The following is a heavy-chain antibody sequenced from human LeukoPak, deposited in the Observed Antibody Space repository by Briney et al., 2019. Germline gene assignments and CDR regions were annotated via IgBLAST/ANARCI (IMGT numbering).Heavy chain of an antibody. CDR3: ARGVGCSSTSCYYSDY. CDR1: GFTFTNYW. CDR2: IKQDGSEK. V-gene: IGHV3-7*01. D-gene: IGHD2-2*01. Sequence: GGSLRLSCAASGFTFTNYWMTWVRQAPGKGLEWVANIKQDGSEKYYVDSVKGRFTISRDNAKNSLYLQMNSLRVEDTAVYYCARGVGCSSTSCYYSDYWGQGTLVIVSS. J-gene: IGHJ4*02.